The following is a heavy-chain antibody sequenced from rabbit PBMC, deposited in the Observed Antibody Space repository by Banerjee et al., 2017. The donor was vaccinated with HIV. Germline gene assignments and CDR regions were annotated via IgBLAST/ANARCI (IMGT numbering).Heavy chain of an antibody. D-gene: IGHD4-1*01. Sequence: QEQLEESGGDLVKPEGSLTLTCTASGFSFSSSYWICWIRQAPGKGLEWIACIDAGSNGSPYYASWAKGRFTISKTSSTTVTLQMTSLTAADTATYFCARDLAGVIGWNFGLWGQGTLVTVS. V-gene: IGHV1S45*01. CDR1: GFSFSSSYW. CDR2: IDAGSNGSP. CDR3: ARDLAGVIGWNFGL. J-gene: IGHJ4*01.